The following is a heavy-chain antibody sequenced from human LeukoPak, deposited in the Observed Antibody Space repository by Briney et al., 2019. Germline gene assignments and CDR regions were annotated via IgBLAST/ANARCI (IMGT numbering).Heavy chain of an antibody. J-gene: IGHJ6*03. CDR1: GYTFTGYY. CDR3: ARGYADGGYSYGFRYYMDV. CDR2: INPNSGGT. Sequence: ASVKVSCKASGYTFTGYYMHWVRQAPGQGLEWMGWINPNSGGTKYAQKFQGRVTMTRDTSISTAYMELSRLRSDDTAVYYCARGYADGGYSYGFRYYMDVWGKGTTVTISS. V-gene: IGHV1-2*02. D-gene: IGHD5-18*01.